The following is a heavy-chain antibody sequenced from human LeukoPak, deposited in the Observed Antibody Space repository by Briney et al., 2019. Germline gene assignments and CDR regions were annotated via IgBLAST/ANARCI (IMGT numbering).Heavy chain of an antibody. D-gene: IGHD5-18*01. CDR3: ARAMKFPDTAILPESDY. J-gene: IGHJ4*02. Sequence: PSETLSLTCTVSGGSISSSSYYWGWIRQPPGKGLEWIGSIYYSGSTNYNPSLKSRVTISVDTSKNQFSLKLSSVTAADTAVYYCARAMKFPDTAILPESDYWGQGTLVTVSS. CDR2: IYYSGST. CDR1: GGSISSSSYY. V-gene: IGHV4-39*07.